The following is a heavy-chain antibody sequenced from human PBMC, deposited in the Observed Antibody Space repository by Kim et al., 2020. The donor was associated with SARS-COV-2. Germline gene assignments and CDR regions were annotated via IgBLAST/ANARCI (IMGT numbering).Heavy chain of an antibody. J-gene: IGHJ3*02. Sequence: GGSLRLSCAASGFTFSSYSMNWVRQAPGKGLEWVSYISSSSSTIYYADSVKGRFTISRDNAKNSLYLQMNSLRAEDTAVYYCARDRLDNQINGDYVRWTLFDIWGQGTMVTVSS. CDR3: ARDRLDNQINGDYVRWTLFDI. CDR2: ISSSSSTI. D-gene: IGHD4-17*01. CDR1: GFTFSSYS. V-gene: IGHV3-48*04.